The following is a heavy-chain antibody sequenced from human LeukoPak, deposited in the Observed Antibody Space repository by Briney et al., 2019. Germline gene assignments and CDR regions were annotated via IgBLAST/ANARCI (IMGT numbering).Heavy chain of an antibody. CDR3: AKLHRVDTAMVKDAFDI. D-gene: IGHD5-18*01. CDR1: GFTFSSYA. J-gene: IGHJ3*02. V-gene: IGHV3-23*01. CDR2: ISGSGGTT. Sequence: GGSLRLSCAASGFTFSSYAMSWVRQAPGKGLEWVSAISGSGGTTYYADSVKGRFTISRDNSKNTLYLQMNSLRAEDTAVYYCAKLHRVDTAMVKDAFDIWGQGTMVTVSS.